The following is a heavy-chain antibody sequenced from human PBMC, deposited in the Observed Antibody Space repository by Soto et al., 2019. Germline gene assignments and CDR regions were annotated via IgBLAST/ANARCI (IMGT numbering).Heavy chain of an antibody. J-gene: IGHJ3*02. CDR1: GFTFDDYA. CDR2: ISWNSGSI. V-gene: IGHV3-9*01. CDR3: AKEGIAVAFYDAFDI. Sequence: EVQLVESEGGLVQPGRSLRLSCAASGFTFDDYAMHWVRQAPGKGLAWGSGISWNSGSIGYADSVKGRFTISRDTAKNSRYLQMNSLRAEDTALYYCAKEGIAVAFYDAFDIWGQGTMVTVSS. D-gene: IGHD6-19*01.